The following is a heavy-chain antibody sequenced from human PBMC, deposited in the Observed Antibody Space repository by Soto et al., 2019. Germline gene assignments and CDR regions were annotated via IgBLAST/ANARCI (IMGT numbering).Heavy chain of an antibody. CDR3: ARYGSSPYNWFDP. V-gene: IGHV4-59*11. D-gene: IGHD6-6*01. CDR1: GGSIGSHY. Sequence: QVQLQESGPRLVKPSETLSLTCTVSGGSIGSHYWSWIRQPPGKGLEWIGYIYYSGSTNYNPSLRSRVTISVDTSKNQFSLRLPSVTAADMAVYYCARYGSSPYNWFDPWGQGTLVTVSS. J-gene: IGHJ5*02. CDR2: IYYSGST.